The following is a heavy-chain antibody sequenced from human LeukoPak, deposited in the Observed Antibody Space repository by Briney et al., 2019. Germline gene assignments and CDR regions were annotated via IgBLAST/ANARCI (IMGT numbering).Heavy chain of an antibody. CDR3: ARTYYDSSGYVPFDY. J-gene: IGHJ4*02. D-gene: IGHD3-22*01. V-gene: IGHV1-2*02. CDR2: INPNSGVT. CDR1: GYTFTGYY. Sequence: ASVKASCKSSGYTFTGYYMHWVRQAPGQGLEWMGWINPNSGVTNYAQKFQGRVTMTRDTSISTAYMELSRLRSDDTAVYYCARTYYDSSGYVPFDYWGQGTLVTVSS.